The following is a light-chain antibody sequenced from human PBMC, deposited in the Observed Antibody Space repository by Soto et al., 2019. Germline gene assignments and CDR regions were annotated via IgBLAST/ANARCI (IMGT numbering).Light chain of an antibody. J-gene: IGKJ1*01. CDR1: QSVSSSY. CDR3: QQYGSSPRT. CDR2: GAS. Sequence: EIVLTQSPGTLSLSPGERATLSCMASQSVSSSYLAWYQQKPGQAPRLLIYGASSRATGIPDRFSASGSGTDFTLTISRLEPEDFAVYYCQQYGSSPRTFGQGTKVDIK. V-gene: IGKV3-20*01.